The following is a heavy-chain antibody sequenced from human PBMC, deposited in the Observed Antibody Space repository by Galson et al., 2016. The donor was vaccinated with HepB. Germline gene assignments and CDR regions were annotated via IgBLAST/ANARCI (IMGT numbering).Heavy chain of an antibody. Sequence: LRLSCAASGFTFNSYGMTWVRQAPGKGLEWVSVISGSGSGTYYADSVKGRFSISRDNSKDTVYLEMNSLRPEDTAVYYCAAYDNPLLWFDPGTPNWFDPWGQGTLVTVSS. J-gene: IGHJ5*02. D-gene: IGHD3-10*01. CDR1: GFTFNSYG. CDR2: ISGSGSGT. V-gene: IGHV3-23*01. CDR3: AAYDNPLLWFDPGTPNWFDP.